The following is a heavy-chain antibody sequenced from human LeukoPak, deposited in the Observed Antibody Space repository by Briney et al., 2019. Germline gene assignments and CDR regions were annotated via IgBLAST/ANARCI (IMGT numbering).Heavy chain of an antibody. CDR2: ISGSGGST. J-gene: IGHJ4*02. CDR3: ARVRSSSWARYFDY. V-gene: IGHV3-23*01. CDR1: GFTFSSYA. D-gene: IGHD6-13*01. Sequence: TGGSLRLSCAASGFTFSSYAMSWVRQAPGKGLEWVSAISGSGGSTYYADSVKGRFTISRDNAKNSLYLQMNSLRAEDTAVYYCARVRSSSWARYFDYWGQGTLVTVSS.